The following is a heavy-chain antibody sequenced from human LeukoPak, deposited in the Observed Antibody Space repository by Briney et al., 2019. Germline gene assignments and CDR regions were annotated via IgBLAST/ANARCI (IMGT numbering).Heavy chain of an antibody. Sequence: SETLSLTCAVYGGSFTGYCWSWIRQSPGKGLQWIAEVNHRGDTNYNPSVKGRVTISVDTSKNQFSLKVTSLTAADTAVYYCARGPTISETGYFDYWGQGTPVTVSS. V-gene: IGHV4-34*01. CDR2: VNHRGDT. J-gene: IGHJ4*03. CDR3: ARGPTISETGYFDY. D-gene: IGHD1-1*01. CDR1: GGSFTGYC.